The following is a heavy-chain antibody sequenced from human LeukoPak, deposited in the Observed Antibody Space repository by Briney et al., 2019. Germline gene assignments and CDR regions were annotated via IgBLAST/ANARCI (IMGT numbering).Heavy chain of an antibody. Sequence: GGFLRLSGAASGFTFSSYGMHWVRQAPGKGLEWVAVIWYDGSNKYYADSVKGRFTISRDNSKNTLYLQMNSLRAEDTAVYYCAKSGNVVAQNYYMDVWGKGTTVTVPS. D-gene: IGHD1-1*01. V-gene: IGHV3-33*06. CDR1: GFTFSSYG. J-gene: IGHJ6*03. CDR3: AKSGNVVAQNYYMDV. CDR2: IWYDGSNK.